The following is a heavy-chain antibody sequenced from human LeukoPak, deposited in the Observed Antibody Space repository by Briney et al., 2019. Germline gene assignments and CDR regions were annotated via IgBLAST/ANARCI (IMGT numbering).Heavy chain of an antibody. CDR1: GGSFSGYY. Sequence: SETLSLTCAVYGGSFSGYYWSWIRQPPGKGLEWIGEINHSGSTNYNPSLKSRVTISVDTSKNQFSLKLSSVTAADTAVYYCAREPRGSSSWYTPLYYSYGMDVWGQGTTVTVSS. D-gene: IGHD6-13*01. V-gene: IGHV4-34*01. CDR3: AREPRGSSSWYTPLYYSYGMDV. J-gene: IGHJ6*02. CDR2: INHSGST.